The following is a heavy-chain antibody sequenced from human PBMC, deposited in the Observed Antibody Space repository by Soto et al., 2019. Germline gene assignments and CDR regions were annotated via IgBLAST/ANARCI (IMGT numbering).Heavy chain of an antibody. D-gene: IGHD3-3*01. J-gene: IGHJ5*02. CDR1: GFTFSSYA. Sequence: GGSLRLSCAASGFTFSSYAMSWVRQAPGKGLEWVSAISGSGGSTYYADSGKGRFTISRDNSKNTLYLQMNSLRAEDTAVYYCAKDEPDYDFWSGYPNWFDPWGQGTLVTVSS. CDR2: ISGSGGST. CDR3: AKDEPDYDFWSGYPNWFDP. V-gene: IGHV3-23*01.